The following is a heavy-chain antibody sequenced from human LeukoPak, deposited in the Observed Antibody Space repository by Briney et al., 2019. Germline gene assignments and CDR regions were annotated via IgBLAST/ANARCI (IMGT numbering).Heavy chain of an antibody. J-gene: IGHJ4*02. V-gene: IGHV3-7*03. CDR3: AKDYCSSTSCPQKD. CDR1: GFTFSSYW. D-gene: IGHD2-2*01. Sequence: PGGSLRLSCAASGFTFSSYWMSWVRQAPGEGLEWVAKINQDGTEKAYVDSVRGRFTISRDNAKNSLYLQMNSLRAEDTAIYYCAKDYCSSTSCPQKDWGQGTLVTVSS. CDR2: INQDGTEK.